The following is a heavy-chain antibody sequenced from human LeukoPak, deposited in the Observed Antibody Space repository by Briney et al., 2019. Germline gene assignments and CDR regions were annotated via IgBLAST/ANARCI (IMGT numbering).Heavy chain of an antibody. CDR2: IYYSGST. V-gene: IGHV4-39*01. D-gene: IGHD3-10*01. CDR1: GGSISSSSYY. Sequence: SETLSLTCTVSGGSISSSSYYWGWIRQPPGKGLEWIESIYYSGSTYYNPSLKSRVTISVDTSKNQFSLKLSSVTAADTAVYYCARHVEVRGVSPWFDPWGQGTLVTVSS. J-gene: IGHJ5*02. CDR3: ARHVEVRGVSPWFDP.